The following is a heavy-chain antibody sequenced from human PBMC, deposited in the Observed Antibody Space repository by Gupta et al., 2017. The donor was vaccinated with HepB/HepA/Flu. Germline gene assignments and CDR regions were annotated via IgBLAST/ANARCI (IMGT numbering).Heavy chain of an antibody. D-gene: IGHD3-9*01. CDR1: GGTFSSYA. V-gene: IGHV1-69*01. CDR2: IIPIFGTA. J-gene: IGHJ6*03. Sequence: QVQLVQSGAEVKKPGSSVKVSCKASGGTFSSYAISWVRQAPGQGLEWMGGIIPIFGTANYAQKFQGRVTITADESTSTAYMELSSLRSEDTAVYYCARGPHYDILTGYHTVSGNYYYYYMDVWGKGTTVTVSS. CDR3: ARGPHYDILTGYHTVSGNYYYYYMDV.